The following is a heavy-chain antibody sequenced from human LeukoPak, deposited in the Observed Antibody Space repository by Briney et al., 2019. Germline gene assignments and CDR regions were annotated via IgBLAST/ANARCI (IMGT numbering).Heavy chain of an antibody. CDR1: GYTFTSYA. CDR3: ARAPHPYDYVWGSYRSPFDY. J-gene: IGHJ4*02. CDR2: INTNTGNP. Sequence: GASVKVSCKASGYTFTSYAMNWVRQAPGQGLEWMGWINTNTGNPTYAQGFTGRFVFSLDTSVSTAYLQISSLKAEDTAVYYCARAPHPYDYVWGSYRSPFDYWGQGTLVTVSS. D-gene: IGHD3-16*02. V-gene: IGHV7-4-1*02.